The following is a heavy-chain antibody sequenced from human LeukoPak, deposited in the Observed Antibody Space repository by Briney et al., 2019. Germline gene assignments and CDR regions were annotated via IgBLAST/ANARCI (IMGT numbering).Heavy chain of an antibody. CDR2: IYYSGNT. V-gene: IGHV4-39*01. J-gene: IGHJ4*02. CDR1: GFTFSSYA. CDR3: ARQTGSGLFILP. D-gene: IGHD3/OR15-3a*01. Sequence: GSLRLSCAASGFTFSSYAMSWIRQPPGKGLEWIGSIYYSGNTYYNASLKSQVSISIDTSKNRFSLKLTSVTAADTAVYYCARQTGSGLFILPGGQGTLVTVSS.